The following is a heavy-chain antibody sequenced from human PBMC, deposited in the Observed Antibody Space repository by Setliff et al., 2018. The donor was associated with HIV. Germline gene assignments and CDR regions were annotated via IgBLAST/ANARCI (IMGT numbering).Heavy chain of an antibody. Sequence: SETLSLTCTVSGGSIKSSSDYWGWIRQPPGKGLEWIGTIYYSGSTYYNPSLKSRVTISVDTSKNQFSLRLTSVTAADTAVYYCSRYYFGSASRNFYQFMDVWGKGTTVTVSS. CDR2: IYYSGST. D-gene: IGHD3-10*01. CDR3: SRYYFGSASRNFYQFMDV. J-gene: IGHJ6*03. V-gene: IGHV4-39*01. CDR1: GGSIKSSSDY.